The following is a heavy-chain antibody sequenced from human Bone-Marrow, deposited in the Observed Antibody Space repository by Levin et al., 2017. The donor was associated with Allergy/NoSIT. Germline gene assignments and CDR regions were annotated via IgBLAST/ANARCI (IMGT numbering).Heavy chain of an antibody. CDR2: ISYDGSQK. J-gene: IGHJ4*02. D-gene: IGHD2-15*01. Sequence: GGSLRLSCAASGFTFSTYGMHWVRQAPGKGLEWVALISYDGSQKKYADSLKGRFTISRDNSKNTLFLQMNGLRVEDTAVYYCAKVEVAYDYWGLGTLVTVSS. CDR3: AKVEVAYDY. CDR1: GFTFSTYG. V-gene: IGHV3-30*18.